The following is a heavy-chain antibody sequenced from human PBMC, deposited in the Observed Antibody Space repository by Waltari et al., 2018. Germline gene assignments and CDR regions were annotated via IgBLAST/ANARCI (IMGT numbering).Heavy chain of an antibody. D-gene: IGHD2-15*01. CDR3: ARDNHCSGGSCYSEFDP. Sequence: QVQLVQSGAEVQKPGASVKVSCKASGYTFTGYYMHWVRQAPGQGLGWMGWINPNSGCTNEAQKFQGRVTMTRDTSISTAYMELSRLRSDDTAVYYCARDNHCSGGSCYSEFDPWGQGTLVTVSS. CDR2: INPNSGCT. CDR1: GYTFTGYY. V-gene: IGHV1-2*02. J-gene: IGHJ5*02.